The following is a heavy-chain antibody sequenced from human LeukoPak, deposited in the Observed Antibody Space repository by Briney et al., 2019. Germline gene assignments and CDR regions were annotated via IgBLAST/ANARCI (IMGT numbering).Heavy chain of an antibody. J-gene: IGHJ4*02. CDR3: ARRKYYYDSSGYYVDY. CDR1: GGTFSSYA. D-gene: IGHD3-22*01. V-gene: IGHV1-69*04. Sequence: SVKVSCKASGGTFSSYAISWVRQAPGQGLEWMGRIIPILGIANYAQKFQGRVTITADKSTSTAYMELSSLRSEDTAVYYCARRKYYYDSSGYYVDYWGQGTLVTVSS. CDR2: IIPILGIA.